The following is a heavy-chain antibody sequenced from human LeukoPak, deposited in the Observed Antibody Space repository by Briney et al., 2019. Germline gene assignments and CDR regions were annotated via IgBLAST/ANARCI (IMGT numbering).Heavy chain of an antibody. J-gene: IGHJ4*02. D-gene: IGHD6-13*01. CDR3: ARGYSSSWYLD. V-gene: IGHV3-21*01. CDR2: ISSSSSFI. CDR1: GFNFSSYS. Sequence: YPGGSLRLSCAGSGFNFSSYSMSWVRQAPWKGLEFVSSISSSSSFIYYADSVKGRFTISRDNAKKSLSLQMNSLRADDTAVYYCARGYSSSWYLDWGQGTLVTVSS.